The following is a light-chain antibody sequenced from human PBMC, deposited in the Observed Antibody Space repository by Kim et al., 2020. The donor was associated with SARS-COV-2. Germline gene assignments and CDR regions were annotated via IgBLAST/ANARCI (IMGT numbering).Light chain of an antibody. Sequence: QSVLTQPPSVSAAPGQRVTISCSGGSSNLGANFDVHWYQHLPGTAPKLLIFDNSNRPSGVPDRFSGSKSDTSASLAITGVQNEDEAVYYCQSFDSTLSGVIFGGGTKL. CDR2: DNS. CDR3: QSFDSTLSGVI. V-gene: IGLV1-40*01. CDR1: SSNLGANFD. J-gene: IGLJ2*01.